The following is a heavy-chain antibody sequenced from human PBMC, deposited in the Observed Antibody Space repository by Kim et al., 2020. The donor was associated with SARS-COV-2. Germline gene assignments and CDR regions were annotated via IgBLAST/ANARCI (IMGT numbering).Heavy chain of an antibody. CDR2: IDPSDSYT. Sequence: GESLKISCKGSGYSFTSYWISWVRQMPGKGLEWMGRIDPSDSYTNYSPSFQGHVTISADKSISTAYLQWSSLKASDTAMYYCARHGWPSIYYYDSSGYPDYWGQGTLVTVSS. CDR3: ARHGWPSIYYYDSSGYPDY. CDR1: GYSFTSYW. V-gene: IGHV5-10-1*01. D-gene: IGHD3-22*01. J-gene: IGHJ4*02.